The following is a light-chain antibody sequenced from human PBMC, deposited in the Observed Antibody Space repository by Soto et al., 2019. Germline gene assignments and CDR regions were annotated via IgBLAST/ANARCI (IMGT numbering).Light chain of an antibody. CDR3: KQYNKCSPLT. CDR2: DAS. V-gene: IGKV1-33*01. J-gene: IGKJ4*01. Sequence: DIQLTQSPSSLSASVGDRVTITCQASQDIRNHLNWYQQKPGKAPNLLIFDASDLKTGVPSRFSGSGSGTVFTFTISSLQPEDVATYFCKQYNKCSPLTLGGGTNVEIK. CDR1: QDIRNH.